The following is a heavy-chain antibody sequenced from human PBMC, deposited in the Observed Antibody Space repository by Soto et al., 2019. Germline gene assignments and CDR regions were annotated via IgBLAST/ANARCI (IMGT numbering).Heavy chain of an antibody. CDR3: AKGPKDLRYFDWLPPMGFDP. Sequence: GGSLRLSCTASGFTFSSYAMSWFRQAPGKGLEWVSAISGSGGSTYYADSVKGRFTISRDNSKNTLYLQMNRLRAEDTAVYDCAKGPKDLRYFDWLPPMGFDPWGQGTLVTVSS. CDR1: GFTFSSYA. V-gene: IGHV3-23*01. CDR2: ISGSGGST. D-gene: IGHD3-9*01. J-gene: IGHJ5*02.